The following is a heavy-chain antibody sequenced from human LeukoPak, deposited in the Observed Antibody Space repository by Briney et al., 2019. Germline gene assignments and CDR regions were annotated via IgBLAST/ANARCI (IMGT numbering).Heavy chain of an antibody. J-gene: IGHJ4*02. V-gene: IGHV5-10-1*01. Sequence: GESLKISCKGSGYSFTSYWISWVRQMPGEGLEWMGRIDPSDSYTNYSQSFQGHVTISADKAISTDYLQWSGLKAWDTAMYYCARQDNWNDSFDYWGQGTLVTVSS. CDR3: ARQDNWNDSFDY. CDR1: GYSFTSYW. D-gene: IGHD1-1*01. CDR2: IDPSDSYT.